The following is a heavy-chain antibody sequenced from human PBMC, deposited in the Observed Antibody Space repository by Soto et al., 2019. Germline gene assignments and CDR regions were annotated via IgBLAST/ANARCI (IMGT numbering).Heavy chain of an antibody. CDR3: ASHDPGARFDT. CDR2: INPNNGAT. Sequence: QVQLVQSGAEVKKPGASVKVSCKAPRYIFTAYFMHWVRQDPGQGLEWMGWINPNNGATHYGLSFQGRVTMTRDTSISTDYMELNRRRYDDTTVYYCASHDPGARFDTWGKRTLVIVYS. V-gene: IGHV1-2*02. CDR1: RYIFTAYF. D-gene: IGHD1-1*01. J-gene: IGHJ5*02.